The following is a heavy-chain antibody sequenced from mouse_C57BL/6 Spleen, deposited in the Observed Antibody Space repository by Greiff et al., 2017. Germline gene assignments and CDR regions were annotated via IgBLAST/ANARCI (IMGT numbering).Heavy chain of an antibody. CDR2: IYPGDGDT. Sequence: QVQLQQSGPELVKPGASVKISCKASGYAFSSSWMNWVKQRPGKGLEWIGRIYPGDGDTNYNGSFKGKATLTADKSSSTAYMQLSSLTSEDSAVYFCAVQLGRKGYYFDYWGQGTTLTVSS. CDR1: GYAFSSSW. CDR3: AVQLGRKGYYFDY. D-gene: IGHD4-1*02. V-gene: IGHV1-82*01. J-gene: IGHJ2*01.